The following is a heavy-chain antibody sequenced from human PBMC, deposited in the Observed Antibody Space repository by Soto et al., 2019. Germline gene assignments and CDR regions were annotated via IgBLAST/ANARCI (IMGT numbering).Heavy chain of an antibody. Sequence: PSETLSLTCVVSGGSIRSSNWWSWVRQSPGKGLEWIGEMHHSGSTNYNPSLKSRVTISVDKSKNQFSVRLSSVTAADTAVYYCARVVGSGVLVTPGWFDPWGQGMLVTVSS. CDR3: ARVVGSGVLVTPGWFDP. V-gene: IGHV4-4*02. CDR2: MHHSGST. CDR1: GGSIRSSNW. D-gene: IGHD1-26*01. J-gene: IGHJ5*02.